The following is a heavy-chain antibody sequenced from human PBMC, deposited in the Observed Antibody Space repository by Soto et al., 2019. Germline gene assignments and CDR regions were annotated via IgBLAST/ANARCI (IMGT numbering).Heavy chain of an antibody. CDR2: ISAYNGNT. CDR1: GYTCTSYG. V-gene: IGHV1-18*01. CDR3: ARGPYSSSSHENWFDP. Sequence: QVQLVQSGAEVKKPGASVKVSCKASGYTCTSYGISWVRQAPGQGLEWMGWISAYNGNTNYAQKLQGRVTMTTDTSTSTAYMALRSPRSDDTAVYYCARGPYSSSSHENWFDPWGQGTLVTVSS. J-gene: IGHJ5*02. D-gene: IGHD6-6*01.